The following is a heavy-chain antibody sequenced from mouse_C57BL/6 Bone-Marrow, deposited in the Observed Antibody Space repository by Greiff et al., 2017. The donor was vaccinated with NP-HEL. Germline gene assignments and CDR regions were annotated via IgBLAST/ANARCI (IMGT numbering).Heavy chain of an antibody. Sequence: QVQLQQSDAELVKPGASVKISCKVSGYTFTDYTIHWMKQRPEQGLEWIGYIYPRGGSTKYNEKFKGKATLTADKSSSTAYMQLNSLTSEDSAVYFCARISSGYLYYYAMDYWGQGTSVTVSS. CDR1: GYTFTDYT. D-gene: IGHD3-2*02. J-gene: IGHJ4*01. CDR2: IYPRGGST. V-gene: IGHV1-78*01. CDR3: ARISSGYLYYYAMDY.